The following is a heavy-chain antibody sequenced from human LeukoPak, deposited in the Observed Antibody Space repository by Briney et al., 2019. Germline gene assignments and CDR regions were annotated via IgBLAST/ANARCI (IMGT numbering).Heavy chain of an antibody. CDR3: ARGGPGYYYGSGRPFDY. CDR2: INHSGYT. CDR1: GGSFSGYY. J-gene: IGHJ4*02. Sequence: PSETLSLTCAVYGGSFSGYYWSWIRQPPGKGLEWIGEINHSGYTNYNPSLKSRVTISVDTSKNQFSLKLGSVTAADTAVYYCARGGPGYYYGSGRPFDYWGQGTLVTVPS. V-gene: IGHV4-34*01. D-gene: IGHD3-10*01.